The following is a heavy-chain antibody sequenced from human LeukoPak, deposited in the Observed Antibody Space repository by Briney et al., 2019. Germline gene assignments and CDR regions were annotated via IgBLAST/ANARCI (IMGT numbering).Heavy chain of an antibody. CDR2: ISGSGGST. J-gene: IGHJ5*02. CDR3: AKQSSGSSNWFDP. Sequence: GGSLRLSCEASGFTFSSYAMSWARQAPGKGLEWVSAISGSGGSTYYADSVKGRFTISRDNSKNTLYLQMNSLRAEDTAVYYCAKQSSGSSNWFDPWGQGTLVTVSS. V-gene: IGHV3-23*01. D-gene: IGHD6-19*01. CDR1: GFTFSSYA.